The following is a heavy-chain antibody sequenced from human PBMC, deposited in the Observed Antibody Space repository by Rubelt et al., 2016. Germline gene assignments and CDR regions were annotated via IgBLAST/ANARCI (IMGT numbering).Heavy chain of an antibody. Sequence: QLQLQESGPGLVKPSETLSLTCTVSGGSINRRSYYWGWIRQPPGKGLEWIGSIYYSGSTYYNPSLNSRVPISVDTSKNQLSQKLSAVTAADTAVYYCAYSSGYYDEYFQHWGQGTLVTVSS. CDR2: IYYSGST. V-gene: IGHV4-39*01. D-gene: IGHD3-22*01. J-gene: IGHJ1*01. CDR1: GGSINRRSYY. CDR3: AYSSGYYDEYFQH.